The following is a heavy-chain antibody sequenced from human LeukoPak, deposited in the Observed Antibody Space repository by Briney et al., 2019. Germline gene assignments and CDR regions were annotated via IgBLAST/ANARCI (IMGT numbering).Heavy chain of an antibody. CDR1: GFTFDDYA. D-gene: IGHD1-26*01. J-gene: IGHJ4*02. CDR2: ISWNSGSI. CDR3: AKGGAYSLDY. V-gene: IGHV3-9*01. Sequence: GGSLRLSCAASGFTFDDYAMHWVRQAPGKGLEWVSGISWNSGSIGYADSVKGRLTISRDNAKNSLYLQMNSLRAEDTALYYCAKGGAYSLDYWGQGTLVTVSS.